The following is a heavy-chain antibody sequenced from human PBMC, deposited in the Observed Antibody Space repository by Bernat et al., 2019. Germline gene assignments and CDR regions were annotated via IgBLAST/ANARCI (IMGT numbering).Heavy chain of an antibody. CDR3: ARGIAVAWAFDI. V-gene: IGHV3-30*01. CDR1: GFTFSSYA. D-gene: IGHD6-19*01. CDR2: ISYDGSNK. Sequence: VQLVESGGGLVQPGRSLRLSCTASGFTFSSYAMHWVRQAPGKGLEWVAVISYDGSNKYYADSVKGRFTISRDNSKNTLYLQMNSLRAEDTAVYYCARGIAVAWAFDIWGQGTMVTVSS. J-gene: IGHJ3*02.